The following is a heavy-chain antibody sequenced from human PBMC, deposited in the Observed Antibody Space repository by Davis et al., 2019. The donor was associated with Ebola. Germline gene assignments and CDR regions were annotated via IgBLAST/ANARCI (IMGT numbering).Heavy chain of an antibody. J-gene: IGHJ5*02. Sequence: GESLKISCAASGFTFSDYYMSWIRQAPGKGLEWVSYISSSGSTIYYADSVKGRFTISRDNAKNSLYLQMNSLRAEDTAVYYCARAQTGGYYLSYNWFDPWGQGTLVTVSS. CDR2: ISSSGSTI. V-gene: IGHV3-11*01. CDR1: GFTFSDYY. D-gene: IGHD3-22*01. CDR3: ARAQTGGYYLSYNWFDP.